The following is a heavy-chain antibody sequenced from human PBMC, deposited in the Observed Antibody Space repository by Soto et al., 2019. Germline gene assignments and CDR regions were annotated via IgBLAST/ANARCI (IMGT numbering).Heavy chain of an antibody. CDR1: GGSISSSSYY. Sequence: PSETLSLTCTVSGGSISSSSYYWGWIRQPPGKGLEWIGSIYYSGSTYYNPSLKSRVTISVDTSKNQFSLKLSSVTAADTAVYYCARPAVDPRGGATIVSNWFDPWGQGTLVTVSS. D-gene: IGHD5-12*01. CDR2: IYYSGST. V-gene: IGHV4-39*01. CDR3: ARPAVDPRGGATIVSNWFDP. J-gene: IGHJ5*02.